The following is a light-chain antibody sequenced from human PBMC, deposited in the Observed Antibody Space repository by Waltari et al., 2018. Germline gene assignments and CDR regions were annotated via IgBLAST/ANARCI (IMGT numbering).Light chain of an antibody. CDR3: QQRSNWPPWT. J-gene: IGKJ1*01. Sequence: EIVLTQSPATLSLSPGERANITCRASQSVSSYLAWYQQKPGQAPRLLIYDASNRATGIPARFSGSGSGTDFTLTISSLEPEDFAVYYCQQRSNWPPWTFGQGTKVEIK. V-gene: IGKV3-11*01. CDR2: DAS. CDR1: QSVSSY.